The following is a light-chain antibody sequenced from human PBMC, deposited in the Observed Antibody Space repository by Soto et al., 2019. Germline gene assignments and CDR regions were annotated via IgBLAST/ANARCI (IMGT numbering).Light chain of an antibody. V-gene: IGKV1-33*01. CDR3: QKHDGVPL. J-gene: IGKJ3*01. CDR1: QDISNH. Sequence: DIQLTQSPSSLSASVGDRVTITCQASQDISNHLNWYQQKPGKAPNLLIYDASDLETGVPSRFSGGGSGTFFSFTINRRQPEDIATYYCQKHDGVPLFGPGTKVEIK. CDR2: DAS.